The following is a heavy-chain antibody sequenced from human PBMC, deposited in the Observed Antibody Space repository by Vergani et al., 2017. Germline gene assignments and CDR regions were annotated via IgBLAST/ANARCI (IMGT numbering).Heavy chain of an antibody. CDR2: IYYSGST. D-gene: IGHD2-2*02. V-gene: IGHV4-31*03. J-gene: IGHJ5*02. Sequence: QVQLQESGPGLVKPSQTLSLTCTVSGGSISSGGYYWSWIRQHPGKGLEWIGYIYYSGSTYYNPSLKSRVTISVDTSKNQFSLKLSSVTAADTAVYYCARDKGGYCSSTSGYSPGWFDPWGQGTLVAVSS. CDR3: ARDKGGYCSSTSGYSPGWFDP. CDR1: GGSISSGGYY.